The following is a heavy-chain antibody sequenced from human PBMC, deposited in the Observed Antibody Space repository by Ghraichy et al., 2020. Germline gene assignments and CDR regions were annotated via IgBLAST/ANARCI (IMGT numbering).Heavy chain of an antibody. V-gene: IGHV3-73*01. CDR1: GFIFSEFA. CDR3: SRPGFGELQNAFDV. J-gene: IGHJ3*01. D-gene: IGHD3-10*01. CDR2: IRTKPNNYAT. Sequence: RGSLRLSCAASGFIFSEFAMYWVRQAPGKGLECIGRIRTKPNNYATTYAASVKGRFTISRDDSKNTMYLQMKSLRTEDTAVYYCSRPGFGELQNAFDVWGHGTIVTVSS.